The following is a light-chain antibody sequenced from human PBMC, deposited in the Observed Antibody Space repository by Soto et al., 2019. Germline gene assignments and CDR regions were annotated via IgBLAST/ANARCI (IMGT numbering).Light chain of an antibody. Sequence: EIVLTQSPGTLSLSPGERATLSCRASQSVSSSYLAWYQQKPGQAPRLLIYGASSRATGIPDRFSGSGSGTDFCLTISRQEPEDFAVYYCQQYGSSPPDTFGQGTKLEIK. V-gene: IGKV3-20*01. CDR2: GAS. J-gene: IGKJ2*01. CDR1: QSVSSSY. CDR3: QQYGSSPPDT.